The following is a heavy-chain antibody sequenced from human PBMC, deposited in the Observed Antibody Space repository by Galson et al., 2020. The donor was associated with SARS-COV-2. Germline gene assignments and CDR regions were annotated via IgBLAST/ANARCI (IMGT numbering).Heavy chain of an antibody. CDR3: AKRNELRWFGELLLSRYNNGMDV. D-gene: IGHD3-10*01. V-gene: IGHV4-34*01. J-gene: IGHJ6*02. CDR2: INHSGTT. Sequence: SETLSLTCAVHGGSFSGYFWTWIRQPPGKGLEWIGEINHSGTTNYNPSLKSRVPMSVDTSKNQFSLRLSSVTAADTAVYYCAKRNELRWFGELLLSRYNNGMDVWGQGTTVTVS. CDR1: GGSFSGYF.